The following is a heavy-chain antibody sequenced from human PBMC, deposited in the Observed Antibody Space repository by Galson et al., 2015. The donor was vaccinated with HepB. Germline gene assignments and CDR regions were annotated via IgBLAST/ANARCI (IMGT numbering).Heavy chain of an antibody. V-gene: IGHV3-9*01. CDR3: ARVKRSTHDAFDI. CDR1: GFNFDDFA. J-gene: IGHJ3*02. D-gene: IGHD6-25*01. Sequence: SLRLSCAVSGFNFDDFAMHWFRQAPGKGLEWVSGISWNSGGIGYADSVKGRFIISRDNAKNSLYLQMNSLRAEDTAFYYCARVKRSTHDAFDIWGQGTMVTVSS. CDR2: ISWNSGGI.